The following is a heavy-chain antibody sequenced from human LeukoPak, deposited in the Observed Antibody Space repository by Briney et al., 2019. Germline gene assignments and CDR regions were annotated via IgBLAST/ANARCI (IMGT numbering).Heavy chain of an antibody. D-gene: IGHD3-22*01. CDR1: GGSISSYY. CDR2: INHSGST. V-gene: IGHV4-34*01. J-gene: IGHJ4*02. Sequence: SETLSLTCTVSGGSISSYYWSWIRQPPGKGLEWIGEINHSGSTNYNPSLKSRVTISVDTSKNQFSLKLSSVTAADTAVYYCARGPDYYDSSGDDYWGQGTLVTVSS. CDR3: ARGPDYYDSSGDDY.